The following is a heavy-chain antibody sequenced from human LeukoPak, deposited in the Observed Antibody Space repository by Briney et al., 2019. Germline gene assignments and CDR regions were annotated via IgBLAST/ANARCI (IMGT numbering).Heavy chain of an antibody. CDR2: IWYDGSNK. Sequence: PGGSLRLSCAASGFTFSSYGMHWVRQALGKGLEWVAVIWYDGSNKYYADSVKGRFTISRDNSKNTLYLQMNSLRADDTAVYYCARGDYYDSSGYYYVGFDYWGQGTLVTVSS. CDR3: ARGDYYDSSGYYYVGFDY. CDR1: GFTFSSYG. D-gene: IGHD3-22*01. V-gene: IGHV3-33*01. J-gene: IGHJ4*02.